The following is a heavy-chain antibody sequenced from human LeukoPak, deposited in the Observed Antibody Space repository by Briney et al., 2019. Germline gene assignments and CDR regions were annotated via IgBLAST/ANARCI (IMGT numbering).Heavy chain of an antibody. J-gene: IGHJ4*02. V-gene: IGHV4-59*01. Sequence: SETLSLTCTVSGGSISIYYWSWIRQPPGKGLEWSGYIYYSGSTNYNPSLKSRVTISVDTSKNQFSLKLSSVTAADTAVYYCARDMRYSSGWDDNYYFDYWGQGTLVTVSS. D-gene: IGHD6-19*01. CDR3: ARDMRYSSGWDDNYYFDY. CDR2: IYYSGST. CDR1: GGSISIYY.